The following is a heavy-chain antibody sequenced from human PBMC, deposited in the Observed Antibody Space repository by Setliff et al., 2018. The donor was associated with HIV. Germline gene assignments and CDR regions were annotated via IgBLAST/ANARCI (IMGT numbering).Heavy chain of an antibody. V-gene: IGHV4-34*01. CDR1: GGSFSGYY. Sequence: LSLTCAVYGGSFSGYYWSWIRQPPGKGLEWIGEINHSGSTNYNPSLKSRVTISVDTSKNQLSLKLSSVTAADTAVYYCARGRTTVTNLDYWGQGILVTVSS. J-gene: IGHJ4*02. D-gene: IGHD4-17*01. CDR3: ARGRTTVTNLDY. CDR2: INHSGST.